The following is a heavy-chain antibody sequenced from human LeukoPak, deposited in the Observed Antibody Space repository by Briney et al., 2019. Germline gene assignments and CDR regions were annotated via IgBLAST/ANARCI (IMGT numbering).Heavy chain of an antibody. Sequence: ASVKVSCKASGYTFPSYAFSWVRQAPGQGLEWMGWITTYNGNADYAQNLQGRVTLTTDTSTRTAYMELRGLRSDDTAVHFCARVAAGLDYWGQGTLVTVSS. CDR1: GYTFPSYA. J-gene: IGHJ4*02. CDR3: ARVAAGLDY. V-gene: IGHV1-18*01. D-gene: IGHD6-25*01. CDR2: ITTYNGNA.